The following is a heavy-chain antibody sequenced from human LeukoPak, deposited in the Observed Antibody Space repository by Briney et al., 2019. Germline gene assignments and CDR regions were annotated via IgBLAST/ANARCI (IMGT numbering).Heavy chain of an antibody. Sequence: SVKVSCKASGGTFSSYAISWVRQAPGQGLEWMGGIIPIFGTANYAQKFQGRVTITADESTSTAYMELSSLRSEDTAVYYCATSGSAAGYYYYYMEVWGKGTTVTVSS. CDR3: ATSGSAAGYYYYYMEV. V-gene: IGHV1-69*13. D-gene: IGHD6-13*01. CDR1: GGTFSSYA. CDR2: IIPIFGTA. J-gene: IGHJ6*03.